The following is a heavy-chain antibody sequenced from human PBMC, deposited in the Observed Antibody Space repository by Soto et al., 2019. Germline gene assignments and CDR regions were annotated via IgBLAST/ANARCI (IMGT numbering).Heavy chain of an antibody. CDR3: ARDGVYFCDSSGYYHDAFDI. J-gene: IGHJ3*02. D-gene: IGHD3-22*01. Sequence: SETLSLTCTVSGGSISSGGYYWSWIRQHPGKGLEWIGYIYYSGSTYYNPSLKSRVTISVDTSKNQFSLKLSSVAAADTAVYYCARDGVYFCDSSGYYHDAFDIWGQGTMVTVSS. CDR1: GGSISSGGYY. CDR2: IYYSGST. V-gene: IGHV4-31*03.